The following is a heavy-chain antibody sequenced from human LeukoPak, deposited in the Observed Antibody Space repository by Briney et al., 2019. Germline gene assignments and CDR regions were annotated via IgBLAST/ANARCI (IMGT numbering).Heavy chain of an antibody. J-gene: IGHJ6*04. Sequence: ASVKVSCKAFGYTFTGYWMHWVRQAPGQGPEWMGVISPSGGSTIYAQKFKGRVTLTRDMSTSTDYLELSSLRSEDTAVYYCARDGPSDIGDSVDVWGKATTVTISS. V-gene: IGHV1-46*01. CDR2: ISPSGGST. CDR1: GYTFTGYW. CDR3: ARDGPSDIGDSVDV. D-gene: IGHD2-15*01.